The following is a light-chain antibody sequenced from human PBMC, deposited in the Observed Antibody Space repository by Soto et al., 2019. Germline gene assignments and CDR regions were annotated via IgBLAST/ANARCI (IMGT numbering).Light chain of an antibody. J-gene: IGKJ4*01. CDR1: QSVGKNY. Sequence: IVLTQSPGTLSLSPGEGATLSCRASQSVGKNYLAWYQQKSGQAPRLLIHGASNRATGIPARFSGSGSGTDFTLTISSLQPEDVAAYYCQKYNSAPLTFGGGTKVDIK. CDR3: QKYNSAPLT. CDR2: GAS. V-gene: IGKV3-20*01.